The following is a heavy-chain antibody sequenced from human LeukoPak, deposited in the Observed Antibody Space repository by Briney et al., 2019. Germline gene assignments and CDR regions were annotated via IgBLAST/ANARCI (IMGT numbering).Heavy chain of an antibody. CDR3: ERGRKAAAGIVY. J-gene: IGHJ4*02. D-gene: IGHD6-13*01. Sequence: ASVKVSCKASGYTFTSYDINWVRQATGQGLEWMGWMNPNSGNTGYAQKSQGRVTMTRNTSISTAYMELSSLRSEDTAVYYCERGRKAAAGIVYWGQGTLVTVSS. CDR2: MNPNSGNT. V-gene: IGHV1-8*01. CDR1: GYTFTSYD.